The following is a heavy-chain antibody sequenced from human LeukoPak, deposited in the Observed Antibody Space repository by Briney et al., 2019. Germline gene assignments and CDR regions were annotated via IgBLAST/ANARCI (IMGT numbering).Heavy chain of an antibody. CDR1: GFTFSSYA. CDR3: AKDVEQWLVRRFDY. D-gene: IGHD6-19*01. V-gene: IGHV3-23*01. J-gene: IGHJ4*02. Sequence: GGSLRLSCAASGFTFSSYAMGWVRQAPGKGLEWVSAISGSGGSTYYADSVKGRFTISRDNSKNTLYLQMNSLRAEDTAVYYCAKDVEQWLVRRFDYWGQGTLVTVSS. CDR2: ISGSGGST.